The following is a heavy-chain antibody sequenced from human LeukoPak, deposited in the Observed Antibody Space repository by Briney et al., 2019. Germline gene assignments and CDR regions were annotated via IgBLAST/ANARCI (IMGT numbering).Heavy chain of an antibody. CDR3: AKRGPGGTTGTTQAYYFDY. Sequence: PGGSLRLSCAASGFTFSSYGMHWVRQAPGKGLEWVSAISGSGGSTYYADSVKGRFTISRDNSKNTLYLQMNSLRAEDTAVYYCAKRGPGGTTGTTQAYYFDYWGQGTLVTVSS. CDR2: ISGSGGST. V-gene: IGHV3-23*01. CDR1: GFTFSSYG. D-gene: IGHD1-1*01. J-gene: IGHJ4*02.